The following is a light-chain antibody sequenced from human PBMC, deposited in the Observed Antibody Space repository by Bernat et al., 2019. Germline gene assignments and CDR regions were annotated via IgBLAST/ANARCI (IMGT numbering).Light chain of an antibody. CDR3: SSFTGSTTLVFV. J-gene: IGLJ1*01. CDR2: HVS. V-gene: IGLV2-14*03. Sequence: QSALTQPASVSGSPGQSITISCTGTSSDVGGYNYVSWYQHHPGKAPKLMIYHVSSRLSGVSNRFSGSKSDNTASLTISGLQADDEADYYCSSFTGSTTLVFVFGSGTKVTVL. CDR1: SSDVGGYNY.